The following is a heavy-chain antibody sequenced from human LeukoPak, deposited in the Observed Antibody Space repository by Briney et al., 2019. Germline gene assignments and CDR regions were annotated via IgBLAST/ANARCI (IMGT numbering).Heavy chain of an antibody. Sequence: PSETLSLTCTVSGGSISSYYWSWIRQPPGKGLEWIGYIHYNGATNYNPSLKSRVTMSVDTSKNQFSLKLGSVTAADRAVYYCARGGGGDWNAFASWGQGTLVTVSS. D-gene: IGHD1-1*01. V-gene: IGHV4-59*01. CDR3: ARGGGGDWNAFAS. CDR2: IHYNGAT. CDR1: GGSISSYY. J-gene: IGHJ4*02.